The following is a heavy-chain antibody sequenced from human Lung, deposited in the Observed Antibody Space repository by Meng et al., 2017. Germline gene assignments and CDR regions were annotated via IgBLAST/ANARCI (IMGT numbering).Heavy chain of an antibody. D-gene: IGHD3-3*01. V-gene: IGHV4-4*02. Sequence: QVAGPGLVKPAGTLSLTCAVFGGSISSSDWWIWVLQSPGEGLEWIGEIYQSGRTNYNPSLESRVTISLDKSQNHFSLKVKSVTAADTAVYYCVRGGQDQAYYDFWSGPFDPWGQGTLVTVSS. CDR1: GGSISSSDW. CDR3: VRGGQDQAYYDFWSGPFDP. CDR2: IYQSGRT. J-gene: IGHJ5*02.